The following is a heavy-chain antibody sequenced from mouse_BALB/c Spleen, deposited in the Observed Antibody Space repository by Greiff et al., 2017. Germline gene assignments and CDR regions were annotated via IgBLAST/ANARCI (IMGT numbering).Heavy chain of an antibody. D-gene: IGHD2-2*01. CDR2: IWGDGGT. CDR3: ASVYGYEIYYAIDY. J-gene: IGHJ4*01. CDR1: GFSLTSYG. Sequence: VMLVESGPGLVAPSQSLSITCTVSGFSLTSYGVSWVSQHPGKGLEWLGVIWGDGGTNYHSALISRLSTNNDNSKSQVFLILNSLQTDDTATYSCASVYGYEIYYAIDYWGQGTSVTVSS. V-gene: IGHV2-3*01.